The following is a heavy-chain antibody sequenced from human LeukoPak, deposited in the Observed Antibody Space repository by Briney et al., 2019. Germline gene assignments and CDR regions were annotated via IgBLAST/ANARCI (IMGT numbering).Heavy chain of an antibody. Sequence: PSETLSLTCAVSGYSISSGYYWGWIRQPPGKGLEWIGSIYHSGSTYYNPSLKSRVTISVDTSKNQFSLKLSSVTAADTAVYYSASARYDIVTAYWFDPSGQGTLVTVSS. D-gene: IGHD3-9*01. J-gene: IGHJ5*02. CDR1: GYSISSGYY. CDR3: ASARYDIVTAYWFDP. CDR2: IYHSGST. V-gene: IGHV4-38-2*01.